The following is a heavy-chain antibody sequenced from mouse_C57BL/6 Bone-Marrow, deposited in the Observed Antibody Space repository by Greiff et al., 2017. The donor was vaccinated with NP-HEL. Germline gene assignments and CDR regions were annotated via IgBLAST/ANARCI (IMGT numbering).Heavy chain of an antibody. Sequence: QVQLQQPGAELVMPGASVKLSCKASGYTFTSYWMHWVKQRPGQGLEWIGEIDPSDSSTNYNQKFKGKSTLTVDKSSSTAYMQLSSLTSEDSAVYYCASEGYGCSYYAMDYWGQGTSVTVSS. D-gene: IGHD2-2*01. CDR2: IDPSDSST. CDR3: ASEGYGCSYYAMDY. J-gene: IGHJ4*01. CDR1: GYTFTSYW. V-gene: IGHV1-69*01.